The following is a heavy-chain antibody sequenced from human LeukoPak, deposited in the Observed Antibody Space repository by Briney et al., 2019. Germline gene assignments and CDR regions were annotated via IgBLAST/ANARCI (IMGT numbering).Heavy chain of an antibody. CDR3: ARDGYYGDANWFDP. CDR1: GFTFSTYS. CDR2: ISSSSSYI. Sequence: GGSLRLSCAASGFTFSTYSMNWVRQAPGKGLEWVSSISSSSSYIYYADSVKGRFTISRDNAKNSLYLQMNSLRAEDTAVYYCARDGYYGDANWFDPWGQGTLVTVSS. V-gene: IGHV3-21*01. D-gene: IGHD4-17*01. J-gene: IGHJ5*02.